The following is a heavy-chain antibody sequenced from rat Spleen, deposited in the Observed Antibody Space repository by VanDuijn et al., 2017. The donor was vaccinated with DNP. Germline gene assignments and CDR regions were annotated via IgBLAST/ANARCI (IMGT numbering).Heavy chain of an antibody. Sequence: EVQLVESGGGLVQPGRSLKLSCAASGFTFSNYYMAWVRQAPTRGLEWVASITTGGGNSYYRDSVKGRFTISRDNAKSTLYLQMDSLRSEETATYYCARHGRVTTVATYWYFDFWGPGTMVTVSS. D-gene: IGHD1-3*01. CDR1: GFTFSNYY. J-gene: IGHJ1*01. CDR2: ITTGGGNS. CDR3: ARHGRVTTVATYWYFDF. V-gene: IGHV5S11*01.